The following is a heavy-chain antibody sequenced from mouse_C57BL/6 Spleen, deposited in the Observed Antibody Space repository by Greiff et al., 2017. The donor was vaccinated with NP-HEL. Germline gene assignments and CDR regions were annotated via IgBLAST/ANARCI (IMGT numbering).Heavy chain of an antibody. CDR1: GFTFSSYG. CDR3: ARHWDYDAMDY. Sequence: EVKLVESGGDLVKPGASLKLSCAASGFTFSSYGMSWVRQTPDKRLEWVATISSGGSYTYYPDSVKGRFTISRDNAKNTLYLQMSSLKSEDTAMYYCARHWDYDAMDYWGQGTSVTVSS. CDR2: ISSGGSYT. J-gene: IGHJ4*01. V-gene: IGHV5-6*01.